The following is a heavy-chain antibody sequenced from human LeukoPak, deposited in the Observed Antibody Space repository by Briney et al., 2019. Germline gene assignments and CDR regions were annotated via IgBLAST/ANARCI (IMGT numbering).Heavy chain of an antibody. V-gene: IGHV4-61*01. CDR2: IYYSGST. J-gene: IGHJ5*02. Sequence: SATKSLTCTVSAGSVSRGSYSWSSVRQPPGKGLEWIGYIYYSGSTNYNPSLKSRVTISVDTSKNQFSLKLSSVTAADTAVYYCAREEVLWFGETLEDWFDPWGQGTLVTVSS. D-gene: IGHD3-10*01. CDR3: AREEVLWFGETLEDWFDP. CDR1: AGSVSRGSYS.